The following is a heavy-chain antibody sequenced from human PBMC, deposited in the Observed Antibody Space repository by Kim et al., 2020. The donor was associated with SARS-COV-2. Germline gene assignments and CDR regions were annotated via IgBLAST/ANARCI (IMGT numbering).Heavy chain of an antibody. V-gene: IGHV3-11*01. CDR3: ARDLSSSSWGWFDP. J-gene: IGHJ5*02. Sequence: ADAVKGRITITRDNAKHSLYLQMNSRRAEDTAVYYCARDLSSSSWGWFDPWGQGTLVTVSS. D-gene: IGHD6-13*01.